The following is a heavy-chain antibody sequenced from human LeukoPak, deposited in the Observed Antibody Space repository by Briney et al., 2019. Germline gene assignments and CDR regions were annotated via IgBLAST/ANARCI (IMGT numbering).Heavy chain of an antibody. CDR1: GFTFSHYG. D-gene: IGHD2-2*01. V-gene: IGHV3-30*02. CDR2: IRYDGSNK. Sequence: PGGSLRLSCAASGFTFSHYGMHWVRQAPGKGLEGVAFIRYDGSNKYYVDSVKGRFTISRDNSKNTMYLQMNSLRAEDTAVYYCAKGGDIVVAPGRPYYFDYWGQGTLVTVSS. J-gene: IGHJ4*02. CDR3: AKGGDIVVAPGRPYYFDY.